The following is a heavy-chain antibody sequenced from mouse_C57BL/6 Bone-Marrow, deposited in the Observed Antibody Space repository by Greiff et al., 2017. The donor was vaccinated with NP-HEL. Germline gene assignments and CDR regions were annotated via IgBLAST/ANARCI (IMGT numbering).Heavy chain of an antibody. V-gene: IGHV5-9*01. Sequence: EVKLMESGGGLVKPGGSLKLSCAASGFTFSSYTMSWVRQTPEKRLEWVATISGGGGNTYYPDSVKGRFTISRDNAKNTLYLQMSSLRSEDTALYYCAKSPQLGRFAYWGQGTLVTVSA. CDR1: GFTFSSYT. J-gene: IGHJ3*01. CDR3: AKSPQLGRFAY. CDR2: ISGGGGNT. D-gene: IGHD4-1*02.